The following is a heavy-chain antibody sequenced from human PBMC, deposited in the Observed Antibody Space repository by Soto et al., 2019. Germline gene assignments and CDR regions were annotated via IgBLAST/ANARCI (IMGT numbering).Heavy chain of an antibody. CDR1: GYSISSGYY. CDR2: IYHSGNT. D-gene: IGHD6-19*01. J-gene: IGHJ4*02. V-gene: IGHV4-38-2*01. CDR3: ARARIVVAGTIVDY. Sequence: PSETLSLTCAVSGYSISSGYYCGWIRQPPGKGLEWIGSIYHSGNTYYNPSLKSRVTISVDTSKNRFSLKLSSVTAADTAVYYCARARIVVAGTIVDYWGQGTLVTVSS.